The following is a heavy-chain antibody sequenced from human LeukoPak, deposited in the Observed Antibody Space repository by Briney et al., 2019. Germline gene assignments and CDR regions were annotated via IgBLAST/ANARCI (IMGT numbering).Heavy chain of an antibody. D-gene: IGHD3-22*01. CDR2: ISSSSSYI. V-gene: IGHV3-21*01. J-gene: IGHJ4*02. CDR1: GFTFSSYS. Sequence: PGGSLRLSCAASGFTFSSYSMNWVRQAPGKGLEWVPSISSSSSYIYYADSVRGRFTISRDNAKNSLYLQMNSLRAEDTAVYYCARDLGNIGSGYYTPFDYWGQGTLVTVSP. CDR3: ARDLGNIGSGYYTPFDY.